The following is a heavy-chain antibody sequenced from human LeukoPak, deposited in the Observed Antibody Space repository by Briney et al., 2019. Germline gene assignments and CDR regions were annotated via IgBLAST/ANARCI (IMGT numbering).Heavy chain of an antibody. CDR3: GKVSGIRWSTVPDNFDY. V-gene: IGHV3-23*01. D-gene: IGHD4-23*01. CDR1: VFAFSSYA. Sequence: PGGSLRLSCAASVFAFSSYAMSWVRQAPGKGLEWVSAISGIGGSTYYADSVKGRFTISRDNSKNTLYLQMNSLRAEDKAVYYCGKVSGIRWSTVPDNFDYWGQGTLVTVSS. CDR2: ISGIGGST. J-gene: IGHJ4*02.